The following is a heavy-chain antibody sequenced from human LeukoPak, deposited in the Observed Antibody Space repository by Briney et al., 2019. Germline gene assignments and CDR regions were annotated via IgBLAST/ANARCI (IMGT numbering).Heavy chain of an antibody. CDR1: GGSISSGGYY. Sequence: SQTLSLTCTVSGGSISSGGYYWSWIRQHPGKGLEWIGYIYYGGSTYYNPSLKSRVTISVDTSKNQFSLKLSSVTAADTAVYYCARLGEPEYYFDYWGQGTLVTVSS. CDR2: IYYGGST. V-gene: IGHV4-31*03. CDR3: ARLGEPEYYFDY. J-gene: IGHJ4*02.